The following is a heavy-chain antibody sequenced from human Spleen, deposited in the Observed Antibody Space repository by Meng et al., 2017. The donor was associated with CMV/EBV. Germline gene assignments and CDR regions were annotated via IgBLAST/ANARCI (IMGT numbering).Heavy chain of an antibody. CDR3: ARRSSSTWGIDY. CDR2: ISHSGTT. Sequence: CAVSGGSINSSHWWSWVRQPPEKGLEWIGEISHSGTTNYNSSLKSRVSISVDKSTNHFSLNLNSVTAADTAVYFCARRSSSTWGIDYWGQGTLVTVSS. D-gene: IGHD6-13*01. CDR1: GGSINSSHW. V-gene: IGHV4-4*01. J-gene: IGHJ4*02.